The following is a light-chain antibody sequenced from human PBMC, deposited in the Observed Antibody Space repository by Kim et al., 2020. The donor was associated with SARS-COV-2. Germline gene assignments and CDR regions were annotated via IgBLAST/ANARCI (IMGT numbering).Light chain of an antibody. CDR3: QVWDASSDLVV. V-gene: IGLV3-21*04. CDR1: SIGSKS. Sequence: SYELTQPLSVSVAPGKTARITCGGSSIGSKSVHWYQQRPGQAPVVVINYDSDRPSGIPERFSGSKSGNTATLAISRVEAGDEADYYCQVWDASSDLVVFGGGTKLTVL. CDR2: YDS. J-gene: IGLJ3*02.